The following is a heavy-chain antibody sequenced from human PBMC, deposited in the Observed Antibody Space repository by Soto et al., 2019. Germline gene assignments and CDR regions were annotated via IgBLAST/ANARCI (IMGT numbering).Heavy chain of an antibody. V-gene: IGHV3-30*18. J-gene: IGHJ4*02. D-gene: IGHD4-17*01. CDR2: ISYDGSNK. CDR3: AKDPSDYGDYEGFDY. CDR1: GFTFSSYG. Sequence: PGGSLRLSCAASGFTFSSYGMHWVRQAPGKGLEWVAVISYDGSNKYYADSVKGRFTISRDNSKNTLYLQMNSLRAEDTAVYYCAKDPSDYGDYEGFDYWGQGTLGTGSS.